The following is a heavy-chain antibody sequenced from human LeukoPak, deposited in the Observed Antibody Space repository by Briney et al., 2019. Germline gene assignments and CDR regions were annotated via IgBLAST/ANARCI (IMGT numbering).Heavy chain of an antibody. V-gene: IGHV1-46*01. J-gene: IGHJ4*02. CDR2: INPSGGGT. D-gene: IGHD5-18*01. Sequence: GASVKVSCKASGYTFTNNYMHWVRQAPGQGLEWMGIINPSGGGTGYAQKFQGSITMTRDTSTSTVYMELSSLRSEDTAVYYCARGGGYTYGSFDYWGQGTLVTVSS. CDR3: ARGGGYTYGSFDY. CDR1: GYTFTNNY.